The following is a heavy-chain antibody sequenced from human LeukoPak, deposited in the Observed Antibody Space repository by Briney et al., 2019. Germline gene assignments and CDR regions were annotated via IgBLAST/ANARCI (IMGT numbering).Heavy chain of an antibody. CDR1: GFTFSSNA. D-gene: IGHD2-15*01. J-gene: IGHJ4*02. V-gene: IGHV3-23*01. Sequence: GGSLRLSCAASGFTFSSNAMSWVRQAPGKGLEWVSAISSSGGSTYYADSVKGRFTISRDNSKNTLYLQMLSLRAEDTAVYYYANGRTPQGDYWGQGTLVTVSS. CDR3: ANGRTPQGDY. CDR2: ISSSGGST.